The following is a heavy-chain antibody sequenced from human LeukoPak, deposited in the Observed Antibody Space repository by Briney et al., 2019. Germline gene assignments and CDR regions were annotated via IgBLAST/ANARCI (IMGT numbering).Heavy chain of an antibody. D-gene: IGHD3-22*01. Sequence: PSETLSLTCTVSGGSISSGSYYWSWIRQPAGQGLESIGRMYTSGSTNYNPSLKSRVTISVDTSKNQFSLKLSSVTAADTAVYYCARGYDGSGYYYRNWYFDLWGRGTLVTVSS. V-gene: IGHV4-61*02. CDR1: GGSISSGSYY. CDR2: MYTSGST. CDR3: ARGYDGSGYYYRNWYFDL. J-gene: IGHJ2*01.